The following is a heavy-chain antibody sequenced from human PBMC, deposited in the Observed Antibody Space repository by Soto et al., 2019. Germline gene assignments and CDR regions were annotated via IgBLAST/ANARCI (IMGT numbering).Heavy chain of an antibody. V-gene: IGHV1-2*02. CDR1: GYSXTGYY. D-gene: IGHD6-19*01. CDR2: IYHNSGDT. J-gene: IGHJ4*02. CDR3: ASLQTSGWYGVH. Sequence: SXKVSFKASGYSXTGYYIDWLRQAPGQGLEWMGWIYHNSGDTKSAQKFQGRLTLTRDTYITTAYTELSSLRSDDTAIYYCASLQTSGWYGVHWGQGTLVTVSS.